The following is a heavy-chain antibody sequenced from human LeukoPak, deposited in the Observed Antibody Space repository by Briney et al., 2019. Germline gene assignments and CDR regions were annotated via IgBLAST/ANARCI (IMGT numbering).Heavy chain of an antibody. CDR1: GFTFSSYG. D-gene: IGHD2-2*01. CDR3: AKLTGRYCSSTSCYDY. Sequence: GGSLRLSCAASGFTFSSYGMHWVRQAPGKGLEWVAFIRYDGSNKYYADSVKGRFTISRDNSKNTLCLQMNSLRAEDTAVYYCAKLTGRYCSSTSCYDYWGQGTLVTVSS. CDR2: IRYDGSNK. V-gene: IGHV3-30*02. J-gene: IGHJ4*02.